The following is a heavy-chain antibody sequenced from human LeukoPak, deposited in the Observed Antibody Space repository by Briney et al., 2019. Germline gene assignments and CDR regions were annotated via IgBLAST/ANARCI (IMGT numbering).Heavy chain of an antibody. Sequence: PGRSLRLSCSASGLTFSSYAMHWVRQAPGKGLEYVSVTSSNGGNTYYADSVKGRFTISRDNSKNTLFLQMSSLRAEDTAVYYCSSGSSMDVWGQGTTVTVSS. D-gene: IGHD3-22*01. CDR2: TSSNGGNT. CDR1: GLTFSSYA. J-gene: IGHJ6*02. CDR3: SSGSSMDV. V-gene: IGHV3-64D*06.